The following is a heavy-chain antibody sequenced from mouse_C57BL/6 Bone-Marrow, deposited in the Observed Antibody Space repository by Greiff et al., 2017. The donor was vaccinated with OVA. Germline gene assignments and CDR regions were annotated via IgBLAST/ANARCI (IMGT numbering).Heavy chain of an antibody. CDR2: INPNNGGT. V-gene: IGHV1-18*01. Sequence: VQLQQSGPELVKPGASVKIPCKASGYTFTDYNMDWVKQSHGKSLEWIGDINPNNGGTIYNQKFKGKATLTVDKSSSTAYMELRSLTSEDTAVYYCARSDYYGISYWYFDVGGTGTTVTVSS. CDR1: GYTFTDYN. D-gene: IGHD1-1*01. J-gene: IGHJ1*03. CDR3: ARSDYYGISYWYFDV.